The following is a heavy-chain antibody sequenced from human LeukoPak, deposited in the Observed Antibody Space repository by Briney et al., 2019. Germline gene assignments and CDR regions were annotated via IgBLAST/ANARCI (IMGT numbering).Heavy chain of an antibody. CDR2: IIPIFGTA. V-gene: IGHV1-69*13. CDR3: ARADSLQNWFDP. Sequence: SVKVSCKASGGTFSSYAISWVRQTPGQGLEWMGGIIPIFGTANYAQKFQGRVTITADESTSTAYMELSSLRSEDTAVYYCARADSLQNWFDPWGQGTLVTVSS. J-gene: IGHJ5*02. CDR1: GGTFSSYA. D-gene: IGHD5-24*01.